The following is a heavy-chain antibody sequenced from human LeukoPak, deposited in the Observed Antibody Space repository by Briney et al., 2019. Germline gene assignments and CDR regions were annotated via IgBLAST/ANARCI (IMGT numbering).Heavy chain of an antibody. Sequence: GGSLRLSCAASGFTFSSCAMSWVRQAPGKGLEWVSGISGSGGGPIYADSVKGRFTISRDNSKNTLYLQMNSLRAKDTALYYCAKRMTTVTNFDYWGQGTLVTVSS. J-gene: IGHJ4*02. CDR1: GFTFSSCA. V-gene: IGHV3-23*01. CDR2: ISGSGGGP. D-gene: IGHD4-17*01. CDR3: AKRMTTVTNFDY.